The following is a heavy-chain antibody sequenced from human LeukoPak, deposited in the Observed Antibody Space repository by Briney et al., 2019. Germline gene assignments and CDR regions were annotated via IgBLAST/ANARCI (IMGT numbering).Heavy chain of an antibody. CDR3: ARDRVVVTATLYYYYGMDV. V-gene: IGHV3-23*01. D-gene: IGHD2-21*02. CDR1: GFTFSGYW. Sequence: GGSLRLSCEASGFTFSGYWMSWVRQAPGKGLEWVSAISGSGDSTYYADSGKGRFTISRDNSKNTLYLQLNSLRAEDTAVYYCARDRVVVTATLYYYYGMDVWGQGTTVTVSS. J-gene: IGHJ6*02. CDR2: ISGSGDST.